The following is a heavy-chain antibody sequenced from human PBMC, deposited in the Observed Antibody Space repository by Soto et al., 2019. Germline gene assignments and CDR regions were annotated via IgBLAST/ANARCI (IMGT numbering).Heavy chain of an antibody. V-gene: IGHV1-69*13. J-gene: IGHJ4*02. CDR3: AVVTEVVPAAIWENYFDY. CDR1: GGTFSSYA. Sequence: GASVKVSCKASGGTFSSYAISWVRQAPGQGLEWMGGIIPIFGTANYAQKFQGRVTITADESTSTAYMELSSLRSEDTAVYYCAVVTEVVPAAIWENYFDYWGQGALVTVSS. CDR2: IIPIFGTA. D-gene: IGHD2-2*02.